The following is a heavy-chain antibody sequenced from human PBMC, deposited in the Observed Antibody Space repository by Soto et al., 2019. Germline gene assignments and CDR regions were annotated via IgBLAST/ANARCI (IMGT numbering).Heavy chain of an antibody. D-gene: IGHD5-12*01. CDR3: ARNSPREVATRFPGGAPFYYYGMDV. V-gene: IGHV1-46*01. J-gene: IGHJ6*02. CDR1: GYTFTSYY. CDR2: INPSGGST. Sequence: QVQLVQSGAEVKKPGASVKVSCKASGYTFTSYYMHWVRQAPGQGLEWLGIINPSGGSTSYAQKFQGRVTMTRDTSTSTVYMELSSLRSEDTAVYYCARNSPREVATRFPGGAPFYYYGMDVWGQGTTVTVSS.